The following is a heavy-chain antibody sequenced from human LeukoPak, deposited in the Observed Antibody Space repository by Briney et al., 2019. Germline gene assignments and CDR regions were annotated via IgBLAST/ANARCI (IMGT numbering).Heavy chain of an antibody. CDR1: GFTFSSYA. D-gene: IGHD3-22*01. CDR2: ISGSGGST. CDR3: AKTHYYDSSGVPGDY. Sequence: TGGSLRLSCAASGFTFSSYAMSWVRQAPGKGLEWVSAISGSGGSTYYADSVKGRFTISRDNSKNTLYLQMSSLRAGDTAVYYCAKTHYYDSSGVPGDYWGQGTLVTVSS. V-gene: IGHV3-23*01. J-gene: IGHJ4*02.